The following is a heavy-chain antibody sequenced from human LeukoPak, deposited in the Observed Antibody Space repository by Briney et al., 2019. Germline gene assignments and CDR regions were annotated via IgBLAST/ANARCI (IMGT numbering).Heavy chain of an antibody. CDR1: GFTFNNYN. CDR3: ARANPLLGWFDP. J-gene: IGHJ5*02. V-gene: IGHV3-48*04. CDR2: ISSSGSTI. Sequence: PGGSLRLSCAASGFTFNNYNMNWVRQAPGKGLEWVSCISSSGSTIYYADSVKGRFTISRDNAKNSLYLQMNSLRAEDTAVYYCARANPLLGWFDPWGQGTLVTVSS. D-gene: IGHD2-15*01.